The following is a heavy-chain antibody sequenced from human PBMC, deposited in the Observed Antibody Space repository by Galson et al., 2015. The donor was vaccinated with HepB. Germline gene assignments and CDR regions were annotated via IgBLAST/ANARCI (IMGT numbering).Heavy chain of an antibody. Sequence: SVKVSCKASGYTFTGYYMHWVRQAPGQGLEWMGWINPNSGGTNYAQKFQGRVTMTRDTSISTAYMELSRLRSEDTAVYYCATDRRGSGSLQNWGQGTLVTVSS. CDR1: GYTFTGYY. D-gene: IGHD3-10*01. CDR2: INPNSGGT. J-gene: IGHJ4*02. CDR3: ATDRRGSGSLQN. V-gene: IGHV1-2*02.